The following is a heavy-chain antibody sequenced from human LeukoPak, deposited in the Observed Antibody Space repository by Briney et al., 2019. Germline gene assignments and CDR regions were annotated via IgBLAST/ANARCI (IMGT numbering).Heavy chain of an antibody. V-gene: IGHV4-34*01. D-gene: IGHD2-15*01. CDR1: GGSFSGYY. J-gene: IGHJ3*02. Sequence: SETLSLTCAVYGGSFSGYYWSWIRQPPGKGLEWIGEINHSGSTNYNPSLKSRVTISVDRSKNQFSLKLSSVTAADTAVYYCARGGGVVAATQGAFDIWGQGTMVTVSS. CDR3: ARGGGVVAATQGAFDI. CDR2: INHSGST.